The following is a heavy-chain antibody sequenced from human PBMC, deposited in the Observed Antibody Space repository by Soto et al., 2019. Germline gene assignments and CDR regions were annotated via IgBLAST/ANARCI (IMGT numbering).Heavy chain of an antibody. D-gene: IGHD2-8*02. CDR2: ISHDGSDK. Sequence: QVQLVESGGGVVRPGRSLRLTCAASGFTFRSYGMHWVRQAPGKGLEWVAVISHDGSDKYYADSMKGRFIISRDNSENTLLLNMNSLKTEDKAVYYWAKEDQTLVHDYWGQGTLVTVSS. CDR1: GFTFRSYG. CDR3: AKEDQTLVHDY. V-gene: IGHV3-30*18. J-gene: IGHJ4*02.